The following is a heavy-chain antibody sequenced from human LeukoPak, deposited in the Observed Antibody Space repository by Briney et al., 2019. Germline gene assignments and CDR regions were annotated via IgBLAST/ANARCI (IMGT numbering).Heavy chain of an antibody. J-gene: IGHJ3*02. CDR1: GFTFSNYG. CDR2: MWYDGSNK. D-gene: IGHD3-10*01. Sequence: GGSLRLSCAASGFTFSNYGMHWVRQAPGKGLEWVAVMWYDGSNKYYADSVKGRFTISRDNSKNTLYLQMNNLRAEDTAVYYCARERITMVRGILDDAFDIWGQGTMVTVSS. V-gene: IGHV3-33*01. CDR3: ARERITMVRGILDDAFDI.